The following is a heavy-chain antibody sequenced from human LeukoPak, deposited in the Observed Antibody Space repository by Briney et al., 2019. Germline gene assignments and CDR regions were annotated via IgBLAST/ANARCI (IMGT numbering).Heavy chain of an antibody. J-gene: IGHJ5*02. CDR1: GFTFSSYE. CDR3: ARGLRLNH. CDR2: ISSGTTM. D-gene: IGHD5-12*01. Sequence: GGSLRLSCAASGFTFSSYEVNWVRQAPGKGLEWVSYISSGTTMYYADSVKGRFTISRDNAKSSLYLQMNSLRAEDTAVYYCARGLRLNHWGQGTLVTVSS. V-gene: IGHV3-48*03.